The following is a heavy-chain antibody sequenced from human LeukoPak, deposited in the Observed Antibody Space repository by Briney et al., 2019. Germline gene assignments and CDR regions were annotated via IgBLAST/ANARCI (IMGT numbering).Heavy chain of an antibody. V-gene: IGHV3-66*01. CDR1: GFTVSSNY. CDR2: IYSGGST. D-gene: IGHD2/OR15-2a*01. CDR3: ARDEPSPDSTDLDY. Sequence: GGSLRLSCAASGFTVSSNYMTWVRQAPGRGLEWGSAIYSGGSTYYADSVKGRFTISRDNFKNTLYLQMNSLRAEDTAVYYCARDEPSPDSTDLDYWGQGTLVTVSS. J-gene: IGHJ4*02.